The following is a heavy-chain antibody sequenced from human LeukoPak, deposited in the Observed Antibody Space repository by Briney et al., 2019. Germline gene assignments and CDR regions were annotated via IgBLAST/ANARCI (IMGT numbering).Heavy chain of an antibody. V-gene: IGHV1-8*01. CDR2: MNLNSGKT. J-gene: IGHJ6*03. Sequence: ASVKVSCKASGYTLTSYDINWVRQATGQGLEWMGWMNLNSGKTGYAQKFQGRVTITRNTSISTAYMELSSLRSEDTAVYYCARGTLDTAMVHYYYYYYMDVWGKGTTVTVSS. D-gene: IGHD5-18*01. CDR1: GYTLTSYD. CDR3: ARGTLDTAMVHYYYYYYMDV.